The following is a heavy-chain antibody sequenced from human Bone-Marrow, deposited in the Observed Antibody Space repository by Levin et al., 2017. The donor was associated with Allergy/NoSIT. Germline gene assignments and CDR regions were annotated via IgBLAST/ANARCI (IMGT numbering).Heavy chain of an antibody. Sequence: GGSLRLSCKASGYSFTSYWIGWVRQMPGKGLEYMGILYPGDSATTYSPSFQGQVTISVDKSISTAFLHWSSLKASDTAIYYCARHRPVYGGNPDYWGQGTLVTVSS. J-gene: IGHJ4*02. D-gene: IGHD4-23*01. CDR3: ARHRPVYGGNPDY. CDR1: GYSFTSYW. V-gene: IGHV5-51*01. CDR2: LYPGDSAT.